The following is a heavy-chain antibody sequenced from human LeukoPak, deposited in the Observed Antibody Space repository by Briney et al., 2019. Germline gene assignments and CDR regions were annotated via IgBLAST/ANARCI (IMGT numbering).Heavy chain of an antibody. CDR2: IYHSGSP. Sequence: SGTLSLTCAVSGGSISSNNWWGWVRQPPGQGLEWIGEIYHSGSPNYNPSLKSRVTISVDKSRNHFSLNLSSVTAADTAVYYCARYCTNSVCLIGFDYWGQGTLVTVSS. V-gene: IGHV4-4*02. CDR1: GGSISSNNW. J-gene: IGHJ4*02. D-gene: IGHD2-8*01. CDR3: ARYCTNSVCLIGFDY.